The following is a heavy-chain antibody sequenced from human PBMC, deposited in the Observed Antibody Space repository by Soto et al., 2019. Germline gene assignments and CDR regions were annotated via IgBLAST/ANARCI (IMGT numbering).Heavy chain of an antibody. J-gene: IGHJ4*02. CDR2: ISYDGSNK. Sequence: QVQLVESGGGVVQPGRSLRLSCAASGFTFSSYGMHWVRQAPGKGLEWVAVISYDGSNKYYADSVKGRFTISRDNSKNTLYLQMNSLRAEDTAVYYCANTDGYSYGYGYWGQGTLVTVSS. CDR1: GFTFSSYG. D-gene: IGHD5-18*01. CDR3: ANTDGYSYGYGY. V-gene: IGHV3-30*18.